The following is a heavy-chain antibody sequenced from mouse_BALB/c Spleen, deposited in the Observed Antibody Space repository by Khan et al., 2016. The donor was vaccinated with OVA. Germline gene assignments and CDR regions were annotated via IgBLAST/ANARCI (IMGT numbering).Heavy chain of an antibody. Sequence: EVQLQESGPGLVKPSQSLSLTCTVTGYSITSDYAWNWIRQFPGNKLEWMGYISYSGSTSYNPSLKSRISITRDTSKHHSFLQLNSVTTEDTATYYCASERIYYGYSHAMDYWGQGTVVTVSA. CDR1: GYSITSDYA. CDR2: ISYSGST. J-gene: IGHJ4*01. D-gene: IGHD2-2*01. V-gene: IGHV3-2*02. CDR3: ASERIYYGYSHAMDY.